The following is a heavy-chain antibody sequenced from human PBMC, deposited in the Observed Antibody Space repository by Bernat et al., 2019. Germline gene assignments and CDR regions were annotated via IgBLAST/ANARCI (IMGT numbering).Heavy chain of an antibody. CDR3: ARDLASTAFWEFDY. CDR1: GYIFTDYF. CDR2: INSDTGVT. J-gene: IGHJ4*02. Sequence: QVQLAQPGAEVKKPGASVKVSCKASGYIFTDYFIQWVRQAPGQGLEWMGRINSDTGVTTYTQKFKGRVTMTRDTSISTAEMELSSLTSDDTAVYYCARDLASTAFWEFDYWGRGTQVTVSS. D-gene: IGHD2-21*02. V-gene: IGHV1-2*06.